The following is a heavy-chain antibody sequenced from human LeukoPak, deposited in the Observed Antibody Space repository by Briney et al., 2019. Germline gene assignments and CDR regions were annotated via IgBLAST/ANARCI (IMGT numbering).Heavy chain of an antibody. J-gene: IGHJ6*02. Sequence: ASVKVSCKASGYTFTSYGISWVRQAPGQGLEWMVWISAYNGNTNYAQKLQGRVTMTTDTSTSTAYMELRSLRSDDTAVYYCAREKAAAGYYYYGMDVWGQGTTVTVSS. CDR1: GYTFTSYG. CDR3: AREKAAAGYYYYGMDV. CDR2: ISAYNGNT. D-gene: IGHD6-13*01. V-gene: IGHV1-18*01.